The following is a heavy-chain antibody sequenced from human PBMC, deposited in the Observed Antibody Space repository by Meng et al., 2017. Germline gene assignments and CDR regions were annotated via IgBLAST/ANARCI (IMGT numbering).Heavy chain of an antibody. CDR3: AKFHGPFKSDGWTYDPFNI. V-gene: IGHV3-30*04. CDR2: ISYDGSDK. CDR1: GFTFSSYA. D-gene: IGHD5-24*01. J-gene: IGHJ3*02. Sequence: GESLKISCEASGFTFSSYAMDWVRQAPGKGLEWVAVISYDGSDKYYADCVKGRFTISSDTSKNTLYLQMHSLRVEDTAVYYCAKFHGPFKSDGWTYDPFNIWGQGTMVTVSS.